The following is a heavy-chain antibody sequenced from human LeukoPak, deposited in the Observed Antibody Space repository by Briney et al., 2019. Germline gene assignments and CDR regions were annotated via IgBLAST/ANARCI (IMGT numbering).Heavy chain of an antibody. Sequence: PSETLSLTCTVSGGSISNYSWSWIRQPPGKGLEWIGYIYYSGSTNYNPSLKSRVTISVDMSKNQFSLKLSSVTAADTAVYYCARVRDTAMIRIDYWGQGTLVTASS. CDR3: ARVRDTAMIRIDY. CDR1: GGSISNYS. V-gene: IGHV4-59*01. CDR2: IYYSGST. D-gene: IGHD5-18*01. J-gene: IGHJ4*02.